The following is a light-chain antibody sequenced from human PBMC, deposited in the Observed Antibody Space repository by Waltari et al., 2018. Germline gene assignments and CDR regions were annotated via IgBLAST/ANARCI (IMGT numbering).Light chain of an antibody. CDR3: SSYTSSTTVV. J-gene: IGLJ2*01. CDR2: DVS. V-gene: IGLV2-14*03. CDR1: SSDVGTYNF. Sequence: QSALTQPASVSGSPGQSITISCTGPSSDVGTYNFVSWYQQHPGKAPKLMIYDVSNRPSGVSNRSSASKSGTTASLTISGLQTEDEADYYCSSYTSSTTVVFGGGTKLTVL.